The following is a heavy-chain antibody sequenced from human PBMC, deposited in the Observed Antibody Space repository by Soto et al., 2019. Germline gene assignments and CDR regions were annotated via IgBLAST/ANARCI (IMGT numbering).Heavy chain of an antibody. V-gene: IGHV3-23*01. Sequence: EVQLLESGGCLVQPGGSLRLSCAASGFTFSTYAMSWVRQAPGKGLEWVSAISASGANTFYGDSVKGRLTISRDNSKNTMYLQMNSLRAEDAAVYYCAKFTYSSSGPFDYWGQGTLVAVSS. CDR2: ISASGANT. D-gene: IGHD6-6*01. J-gene: IGHJ4*02. CDR1: GFTFSTYA. CDR3: AKFTYSSSGPFDY.